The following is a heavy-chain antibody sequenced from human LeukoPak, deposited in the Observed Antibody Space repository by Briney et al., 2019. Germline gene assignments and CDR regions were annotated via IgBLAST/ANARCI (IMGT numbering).Heavy chain of an antibody. V-gene: IGHV1-46*01. J-gene: IGHJ4*02. CDR2: INPTSGST. CDR1: GYTFTSYF. CDR3: ARDGGDSSGYYRGLY. D-gene: IGHD6-19*01. Sequence: ASVKLSCKASGYTFTSYFLHWVRQAPGQGLEWLGIINPTSGSTTYAQKFLGRVTVTRDRSTSTVYMELNSLRSEDTAVYYCARDGGDSSGYYRGLYWGQGTLVTVSS.